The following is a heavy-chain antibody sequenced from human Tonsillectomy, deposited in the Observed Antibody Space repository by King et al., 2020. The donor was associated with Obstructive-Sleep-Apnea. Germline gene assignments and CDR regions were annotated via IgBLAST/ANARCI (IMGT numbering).Heavy chain of an antibody. J-gene: IGHJ3*02. Sequence: VQLVESGGGLVEPGRSLRLACAASGFNFDDFSGHWVRQRPGKGLDWVSGVSWKNDIKTYADSVRGRFTISRDNRKNSLFIQMTGLTVADTALYYCARRAPFIYDDNGDPTGVDDPFDIWGQGTMVSVSS. D-gene: IGHD4/OR15-4a*01. CDR2: VSWKNDIK. CDR3: ARRAPFIYDDNGDPTGVDDPFDI. CDR1: GFNFDDFS. V-gene: IGHV3-9*01.